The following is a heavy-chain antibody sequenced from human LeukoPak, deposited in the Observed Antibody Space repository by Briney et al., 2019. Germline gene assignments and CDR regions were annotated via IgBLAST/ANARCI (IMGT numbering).Heavy chain of an antibody. CDR3: ARAWSEVVPAAISYWFDP. D-gene: IGHD2-2*02. Sequence: ASVKVSCKASGGTFSNYAINWVRQATGQGLEWMGWMNPNSGNTGYAQKFQGRVTITRNTSISTAYMELSSLRSEDTAVYYCARAWSEVVPAAISYWFDPWGQGTLVTVSS. CDR2: MNPNSGNT. V-gene: IGHV1-8*03. J-gene: IGHJ5*02. CDR1: GGTFSNYA.